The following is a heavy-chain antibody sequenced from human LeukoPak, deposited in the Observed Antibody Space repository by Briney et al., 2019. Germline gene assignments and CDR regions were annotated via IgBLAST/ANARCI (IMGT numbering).Heavy chain of an antibody. Sequence: PSETLSLTCTVSGASISSSTYYWGWIRQPPGKGLEWIGSIYYSGDTYYNPSLKSRVTISVDTSKNQFSLKLSSVTAADTAVYYCARLDGDSLFDYWGQGTLATVSS. CDR2: IYYSGDT. J-gene: IGHJ4*02. CDR3: ARLDGDSLFDY. D-gene: IGHD4-17*01. V-gene: IGHV4-39*01. CDR1: GASISSSTYY.